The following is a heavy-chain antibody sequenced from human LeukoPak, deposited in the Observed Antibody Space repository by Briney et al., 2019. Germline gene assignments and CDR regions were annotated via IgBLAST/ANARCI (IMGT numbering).Heavy chain of an antibody. CDR1: GFTFSSYA. CDR2: ISGSGGST. CDR3: AIPDSSGWWLFYFQH. V-gene: IGHV3-23*01. J-gene: IGHJ1*01. Sequence: PGGSLRLSCAASGFTFSSYAVSWVRQAPGKGLEWVSAISGSGGSTYYADSVKGRFTISRDNSKNTLYLQMNSLRAEDTAVYYCAIPDSSGWWLFYFQHWGQGTLVTVSS. D-gene: IGHD3-22*01.